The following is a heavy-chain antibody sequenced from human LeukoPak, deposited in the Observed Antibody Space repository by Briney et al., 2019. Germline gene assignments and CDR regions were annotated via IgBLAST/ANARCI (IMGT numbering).Heavy chain of an antibody. CDR3: ARGLGGNSRAAPYYFDY. CDR1: GLSVSSNY. D-gene: IGHD4-23*01. J-gene: IGHJ4*02. CDR2: IYSGGST. V-gene: IGHV3-66*02. Sequence: GGSLRLSRAASGLSVSSNYMSWVRQAPGKGLEWVSVIYSGGSTYYADSVKGRFTISRDNSKNTLYLQMNSLRAEDTAVYYCARGLGGNSRAAPYYFDYWGQGTLVTVSS.